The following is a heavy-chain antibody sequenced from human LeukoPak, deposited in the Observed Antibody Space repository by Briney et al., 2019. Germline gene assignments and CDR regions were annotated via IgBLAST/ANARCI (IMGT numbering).Heavy chain of an antibody. CDR2: ISSSGSTI. CDR3: ARERTGGTYYCDY. J-gene: IGHJ4*02. CDR1: GFTFSDYY. V-gene: IGHV3-11*04. Sequence: GGSLRLSCAACGFTFSDYYMSWIRQAPGKGLEWVSYISSSGSTIYYADSVKGRFTISRDNAKNSLFLQMNSLRAEDTAVYYCARERTGGTYYCDYWGQGTLVTVSS.